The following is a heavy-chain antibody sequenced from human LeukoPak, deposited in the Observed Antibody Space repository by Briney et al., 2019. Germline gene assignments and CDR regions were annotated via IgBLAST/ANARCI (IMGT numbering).Heavy chain of an antibody. V-gene: IGHV4-30-2*01. D-gene: IGHD3-10*01. CDR3: ARLTGPMVRGVIGAFDI. CDR1: GGTISSGGYS. Sequence: SETLSLTCAVSGGTISSGGYSWSWIRQPPGKGLEWIGYIYHSGSTYYNPSLKSRVTISVDRSKNQFSLKLSSVTAADTAVYYCARLTGPMVRGVIGAFDIWGQGTMVTVSS. J-gene: IGHJ3*02. CDR2: IYHSGST.